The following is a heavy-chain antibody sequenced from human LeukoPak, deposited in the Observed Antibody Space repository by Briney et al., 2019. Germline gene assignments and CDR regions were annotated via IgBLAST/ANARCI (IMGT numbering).Heavy chain of an antibody. D-gene: IGHD3-10*01. V-gene: IGHV4-39*01. CDR1: GGSTSSSSYY. CDR2: IYYSGST. CDR3: ASVRRGFGESSKYYSYYYMDV. Sequence: SETLSLTCTVSGGSTSSSSYYWGWIRQPPGTGLEWIANIYYSGSTYYNPSLKSRVTISVDTSKNQLSLKLSAVTAADTAVYYCASVRRGFGESSKYYSYYYMDVWGNGTTVPIS. J-gene: IGHJ6*03.